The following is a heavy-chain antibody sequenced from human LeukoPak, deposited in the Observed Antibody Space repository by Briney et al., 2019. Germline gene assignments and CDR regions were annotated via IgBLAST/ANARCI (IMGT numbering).Heavy chain of an antibody. V-gene: IGHV3-23*01. J-gene: IGHJ4*02. Sequence: GGSLRLSCAASGLTFSNYAMSWVRQAPGKGLDWVSAISGTGGTTYYADSVKGRFTISRDNSKNTVYLQMNSLRAEDTAVYYCARDLYDYVNYWGQGTLVTVSS. D-gene: IGHD3-16*01. CDR1: GLTFSNYA. CDR3: ARDLYDYVNY. CDR2: ISGTGGTT.